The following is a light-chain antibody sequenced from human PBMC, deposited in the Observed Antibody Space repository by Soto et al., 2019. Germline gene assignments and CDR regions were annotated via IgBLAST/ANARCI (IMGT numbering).Light chain of an antibody. Sequence: DIQMTQSPSSLSASVGDRVTITCRASQSISRYLNWYQQKPGKAPKLLIYAASSLQSGVPSRFSGSGSGTDFTLTISSLQPEDFATYYCQQSYYSPQLIFGGGTKVEIK. J-gene: IGKJ4*01. V-gene: IGKV1-39*01. CDR3: QQSYYSPQLI. CDR2: AAS. CDR1: QSISRY.